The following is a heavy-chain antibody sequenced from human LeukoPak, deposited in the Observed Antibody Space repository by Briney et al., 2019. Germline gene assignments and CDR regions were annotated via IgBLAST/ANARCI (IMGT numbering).Heavy chain of an antibody. CDR2: IYTSGST. V-gene: IGHV4-4*07. D-gene: IGHD2-15*01. CDR3: AREGAPWSGPYLIDY. Sequence: SETLSLTCTVSGGSISSYYWSWIRQPAGKGLEWIGRIYTSGSTNYNPSPKSRVTMSVDTSKNQCSLKLSSVTAADTAVYYCAREGAPWSGPYLIDYWGQGTLVTVSS. CDR1: GGSISSYY. J-gene: IGHJ4*02.